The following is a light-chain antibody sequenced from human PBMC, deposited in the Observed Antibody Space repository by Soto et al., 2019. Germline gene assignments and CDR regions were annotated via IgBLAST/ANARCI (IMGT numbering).Light chain of an antibody. V-gene: IGKV1-27*01. J-gene: IGKJ4*01. Sequence: DIQMTQSPSSLSASLGDRVTITCRASQGIGVYFAWFQQKPGKVPKLLIYAASTWQSGVPTRFSGSGSGTDFTLTISSLQPEDFATYYCQKYNSAPLTFGGGTKVEIK. CDR3: QKYNSAPLT. CDR1: QGIGVY. CDR2: AAS.